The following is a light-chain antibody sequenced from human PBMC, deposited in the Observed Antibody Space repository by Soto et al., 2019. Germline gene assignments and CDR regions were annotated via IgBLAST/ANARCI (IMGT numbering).Light chain of an antibody. Sequence: DVAMTQSPLSLPVTLGQPASISCRSSQSLAYSDGNTYLNWFQQRPGQSPRRLIYKVSNRDSGVPDRFSGSGSGTDFTLKISRVEAEDVGVYYCMQGTHWPPYTFGQGNKLEIK. CDR3: MQGTHWPPYT. CDR1: QSLAYSDGNTY. V-gene: IGKV2-30*01. CDR2: KVS. J-gene: IGKJ2*01.